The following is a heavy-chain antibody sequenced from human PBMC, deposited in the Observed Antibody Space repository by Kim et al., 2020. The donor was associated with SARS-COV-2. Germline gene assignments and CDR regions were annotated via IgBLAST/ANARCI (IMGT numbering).Heavy chain of an antibody. V-gene: IGHV3-48*04. CDR2: ISSSSSTI. CDR1: GFTFSSYS. D-gene: IGHD3-10*01. CDR3: ASFITMVRGTEGWEYYYYGMVD. Sequence: GGSLRLSCAASGFTFSSYSMNWVRQAPGKGLEWVSYISSSSSTIYSADSVKGRFTISRDNAKNSLYLQKNRLRAEDTAVYYCASFITMVRGTEGWEYYYYGMVDEGKGTTGTVS. J-gene: IGHJ6*04.